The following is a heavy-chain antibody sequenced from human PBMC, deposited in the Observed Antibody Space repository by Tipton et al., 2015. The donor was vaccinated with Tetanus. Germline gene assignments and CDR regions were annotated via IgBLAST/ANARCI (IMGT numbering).Heavy chain of an antibody. CDR1: GFTPSRNS. D-gene: IGHD3-10*01. V-gene: IGHV3-21*01. CDR2: ISGSGSYI. CDR3: VRDDSGRGLDY. J-gene: IGHJ4*02. Sequence: SLRLSCAASGFTPSRNSMNWVRQAPGKGLEWVSSISGSGSYISYADSVKGRFTISRGNSRNSLYLQMSSLRDDDTAMYYCVRDDSGRGLDYWGKGTLVTVSS.